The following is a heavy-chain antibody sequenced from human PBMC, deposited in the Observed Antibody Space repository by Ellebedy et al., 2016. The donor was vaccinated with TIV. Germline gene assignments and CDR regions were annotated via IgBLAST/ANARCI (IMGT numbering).Heavy chain of an antibody. CDR3: VRGDRTQFLVAVFDY. Sequence: MPSETLSLTCSVSGDSISPYFWGWIRQPPGKGLEWIGYVYYSGISNYNPSLKSRVTISVDPSKNQFSLKPSSVTAADTAMYYCVRGDRTQFLVAVFDYWGQGTLVTVSS. CDR1: GDSISPYF. J-gene: IGHJ4*02. V-gene: IGHV4-59*01. D-gene: IGHD1-14*01. CDR2: VYYSGIS.